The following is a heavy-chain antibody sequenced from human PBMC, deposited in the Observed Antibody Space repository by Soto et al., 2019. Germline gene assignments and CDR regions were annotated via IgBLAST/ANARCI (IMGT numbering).Heavy chain of an antibody. CDR3: AKRDVPHSTSNAYFYDH. J-gene: IGHJ4*02. CDR2: ISVSVGST. V-gene: IGHV3-23*01. D-gene: IGHD2-21*02. CDR1: GFTFSSYA. Sequence: EVQLLESGGGLVQPGGSLRLSCAASGFTFSSYAMSWVRQAPGKGLEWVSAISVSVGSTYSADSVQGRFTVSSDISDNTLFLRMTSLTADDTAVYFCAKRDVPHSTSNAYFYDHWGRGVLVTVSS.